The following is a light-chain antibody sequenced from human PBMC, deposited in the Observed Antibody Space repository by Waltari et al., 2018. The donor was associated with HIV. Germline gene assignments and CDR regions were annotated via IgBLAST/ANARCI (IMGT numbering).Light chain of an antibody. J-gene: IGKJ2*01. Sequence: DIVMTQSPHSLAVSLGERANINCKSSQSVLYSSNNENYLAWYQQKPGQPPRLLIYWASTRESGVPDRFSGSGSGTDFTLTISSLQAEDVAIYYCQQYLSAPFTFGQGSKLEIK. CDR1: QSVLYSSNNENY. CDR3: QQYLSAPFT. V-gene: IGKV4-1*01. CDR2: WAS.